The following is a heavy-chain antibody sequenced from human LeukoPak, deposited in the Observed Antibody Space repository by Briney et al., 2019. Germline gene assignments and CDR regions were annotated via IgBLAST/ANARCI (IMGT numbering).Heavy chain of an antibody. CDR1: GYTFTSYD. V-gene: IGHV1-8*01. D-gene: IGHD4-17*01. CDR2: MNPNSGNT. CDR3: ARARLYYGDYGGPEPGAFDI. J-gene: IGHJ3*02. Sequence: ASVKVSCKASGYTFTSYDINWVRQATGQGLEWMGWMNPNSGNTGYAQKFQGRVTMTRNTSISTAYMELSSLRSEDTAVYYRARARLYYGDYGGPEPGAFDIWGQGTMVTVSS.